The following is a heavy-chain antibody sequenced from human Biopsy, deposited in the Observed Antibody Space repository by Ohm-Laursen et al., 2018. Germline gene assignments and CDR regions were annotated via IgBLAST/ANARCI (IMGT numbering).Heavy chain of an antibody. D-gene: IGHD3-22*01. Sequence: TLSLTCTVSGASISSYYWTWIRQPAGKGLEWIGRIYTSGSTNYNPSLKSRVIISADTSKNQFSLKLSSVTAADTAMYYCAAYYYDSSGYFYAFHYWGQGTLVTVSS. CDR2: IYTSGST. CDR3: AAYYYDSSGYFYAFHY. J-gene: IGHJ4*02. V-gene: IGHV4-4*07. CDR1: GASISSYY.